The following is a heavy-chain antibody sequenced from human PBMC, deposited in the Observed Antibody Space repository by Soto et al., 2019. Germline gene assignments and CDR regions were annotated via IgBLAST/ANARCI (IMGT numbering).Heavy chain of an antibody. CDR1: GYNFIAYY. V-gene: IGHV1-46*01. CDR3: AKYCGGDCRHFDA. CDR2: INPSSGAT. J-gene: IGHJ4*02. D-gene: IGHD2-21*02. Sequence: QVQLVQSGAEVKKPGSSVKLSCKASGYNFIAYYIYWVRQDPGQGPEWMGMINPSSGATNYAQKFQGRVTVTRDTSTSTAYLELSSLRSEDAAVYYCAKYCGGDCRHFDAWGQGTLVTVSS.